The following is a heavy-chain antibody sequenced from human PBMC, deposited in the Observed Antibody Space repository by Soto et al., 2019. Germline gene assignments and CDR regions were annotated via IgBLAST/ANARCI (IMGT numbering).Heavy chain of an antibody. CDR3: ARDRLGGFDY. CDR2: INSDGSST. D-gene: IGHD3-10*01. CDR1: GFTFRSYW. V-gene: IGHV3-74*01. Sequence: VQLVESGGGLVQPGASLRPSCAASGFTFRSYWMHWVRQAPGKGLVWVSRINSDGSSTSYADSYADSVKGRFTISRDNAKHTLYLKMNSLRAEDTAVYYCARDRLGGFDYWGQGTLVTVSS. J-gene: IGHJ4*02.